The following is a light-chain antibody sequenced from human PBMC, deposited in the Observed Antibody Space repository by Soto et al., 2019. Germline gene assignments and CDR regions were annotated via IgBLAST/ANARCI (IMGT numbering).Light chain of an antibody. Sequence: ETVMTQSPATLSVSPGERPTLSCRASQSVSSNLAWYQQKPGQAPRLLIYDASTRATGIPARFSGSGSGTEFTLTISSLQSEDFVVYYCQQYNTRPLTFGPGTKVDI. J-gene: IGKJ3*01. CDR3: QQYNTRPLT. CDR1: QSVSSN. V-gene: IGKV3-15*01. CDR2: DAS.